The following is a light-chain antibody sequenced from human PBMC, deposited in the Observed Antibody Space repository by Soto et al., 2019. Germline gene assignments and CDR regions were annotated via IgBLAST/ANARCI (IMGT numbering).Light chain of an antibody. Sequence: DVQMTQSPSSLSASVGDRVTITCQANQDISNYLNWYQQKPGEAPKLLIYDASALPRGVPSRFSGSGSGTEFTLTISSLQPDDFATHYCQHYNSYSEAFGQGTKVDIK. J-gene: IGKJ1*01. CDR3: QHYNSYSEA. CDR2: DAS. V-gene: IGKV1-5*01. CDR1: QDISNY.